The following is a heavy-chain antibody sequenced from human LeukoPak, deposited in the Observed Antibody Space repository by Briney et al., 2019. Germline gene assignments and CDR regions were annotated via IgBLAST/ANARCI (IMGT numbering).Heavy chain of an antibody. D-gene: IGHD2-15*01. CDR1: GGSFSVYY. J-gene: IGHJ4*02. Sequence: SETLSLTCGVYGGSFSVYYWSWIRQPPGKGLEWIGEINHSGSTNYNPSLKSRVTISVDTSNNQFSLKLSSVTAADTAVYYCAKESCSGGSCYIFDYWGQGTLVTVSS. CDR2: INHSGST. CDR3: AKESCSGGSCYIFDY. V-gene: IGHV4-34*01.